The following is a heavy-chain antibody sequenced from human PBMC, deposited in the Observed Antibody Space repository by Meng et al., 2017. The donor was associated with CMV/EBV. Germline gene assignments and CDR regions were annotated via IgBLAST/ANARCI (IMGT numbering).Heavy chain of an antibody. V-gene: IGHV7-4-1*01. D-gene: IGHD2-2*01. Sequence: ASVKVSCKASGYTFTSYAMNWVRQAPGQGLEWMGWINTNTGNPTYAQGFTGRFVFSLDTSVSTAYLQICSLKADDTAVYYCARGPNGYCSSTSCYFYGMDVWGQGTTVTVSS. CDR2: INTNTGNP. J-gene: IGHJ6*02. CDR1: GYTFTSYA. CDR3: ARGPNGYCSSTSCYFYGMDV.